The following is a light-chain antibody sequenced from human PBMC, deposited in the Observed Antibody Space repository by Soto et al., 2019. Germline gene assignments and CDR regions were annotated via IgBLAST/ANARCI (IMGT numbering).Light chain of an antibody. Sequence: QSLLTQSPSASGTPRQRATISCSGSSSNIGTSTVNWYQQLPGTAPKLLIYGDNQRPSGVPDRFSGSKSGTSASLAISGLQSEDEADYYCAAWEDSLNGYVFAAGTKVTVL. CDR3: AAWEDSLNGYV. CDR2: GDN. J-gene: IGLJ1*01. V-gene: IGLV1-44*01. CDR1: SSNIGTST.